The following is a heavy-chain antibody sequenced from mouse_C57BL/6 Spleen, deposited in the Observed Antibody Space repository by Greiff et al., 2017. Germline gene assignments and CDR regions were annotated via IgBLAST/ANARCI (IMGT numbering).Heavy chain of an antibody. CDR2: IYPGSGNT. CDR1: GYTFTDYY. CDR3: ARFYGSSLAWFAY. V-gene: IGHV1-76*01. Sequence: QVHVKQSGAELVRPGASVKLSCKASGYTFTDYYINWVKQRPGQGLEWIARIYPGSGNTYYNEKFKGKATLTAEKSSSTAYMQLSSLTSEDSAVYFCARFYGSSLAWFAYWGQGTLVTVSA. J-gene: IGHJ3*01. D-gene: IGHD1-1*01.